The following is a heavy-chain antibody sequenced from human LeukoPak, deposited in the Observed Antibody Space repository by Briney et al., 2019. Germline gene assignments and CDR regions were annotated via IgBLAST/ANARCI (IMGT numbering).Heavy chain of an antibody. J-gene: IGHJ1*01. CDR2: ISGSGGST. D-gene: IGHD2-2*01. CDR3: SRAHCSSTSCPIGE. CDR1: GFTFSSYA. Sequence: GGSLRLSCAASGFTFSSYAMSWVRQAPGKGLEWVSAISGSGGSTYYADSVKGRFTISRDNSKNTLYLQMNSLRAEDTAVYYCSRAHCSSTSCPIGEWGQGTLVTVSS. V-gene: IGHV3-23*01.